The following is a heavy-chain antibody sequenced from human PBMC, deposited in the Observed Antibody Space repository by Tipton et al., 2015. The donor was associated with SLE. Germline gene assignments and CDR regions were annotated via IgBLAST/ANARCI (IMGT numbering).Heavy chain of an antibody. CDR3: ASEPEGDY. J-gene: IGHJ4*02. Sequence: TLSLTCTISGGSISSYYWSWIRQPPGKGLEWIGYIFYSGRTNYNPALKSRVTISADPSKNQFSLRLSSVTVADTAVYYCASEPEGDYWGQGTLVTVSS. CDR2: IFYSGRT. CDR1: GGSISSYY. V-gene: IGHV4-59*01.